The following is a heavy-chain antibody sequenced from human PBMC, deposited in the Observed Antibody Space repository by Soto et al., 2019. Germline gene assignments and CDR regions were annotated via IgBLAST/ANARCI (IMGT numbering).Heavy chain of an antibody. Sequence: QVQLQESGPGLVKPSQTLSLTCSVSGGSISSGDYNWTWIRQPPGKGLECVGNVYHTGTTYYNQSLKRRVSISVDTSKNLFSLRLSSVTAADTAVYYCARDKWELPLDIWGPGTVVTVSS. CDR1: GGSISSGDYN. J-gene: IGHJ3*02. CDR2: VYHTGTT. CDR3: ARDKWELPLDI. D-gene: IGHD1-26*01. V-gene: IGHV4-30-4*01.